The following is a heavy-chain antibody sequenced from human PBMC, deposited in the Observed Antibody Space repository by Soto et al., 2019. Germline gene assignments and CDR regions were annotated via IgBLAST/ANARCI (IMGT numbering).Heavy chain of an antibody. CDR1: GFTFDDHG. J-gene: IGHJ3*01. CDR2: ITWNGATT. CDR3: ARDGGVVVAVDAFDV. D-gene: IGHD6-19*01. Sequence: EVQLVESGGGVVRPGGSLRLSCAASGFTFDDHGMTWVRQAPGKGLEWVSGITWNGATTGYADSVKGRFTISRDNAKNSLYLQMNSLRVEDTAWYYCARDGGVVVAVDAFDVWGQGTMLTVSS. V-gene: IGHV3-20*04.